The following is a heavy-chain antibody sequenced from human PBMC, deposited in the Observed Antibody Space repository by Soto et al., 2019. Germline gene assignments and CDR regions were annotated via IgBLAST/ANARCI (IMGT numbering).Heavy chain of an antibody. CDR1: GYTFTSYY. CDR3: ARGFNVLRFSLSYSWYLDL. CDR2: INPSGGST. Sequence: QVQLVQSGAEVKKPGASVKVSCKASGYTFTSYYMHWVRQAPGQGLEWMGIINPSGGSTSYAQKFQGRVTMTRDTSTSTVYMELSSLRSEDTAVYYCARGFNVLRFSLSYSWYLDLWGRGTLVTVSS. V-gene: IGHV1-46*01. J-gene: IGHJ2*01. D-gene: IGHD3-3*01.